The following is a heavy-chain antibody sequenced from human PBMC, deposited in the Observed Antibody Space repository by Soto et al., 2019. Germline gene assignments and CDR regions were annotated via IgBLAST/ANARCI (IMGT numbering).Heavy chain of an antibody. Sequence: ASVKVSCKASGYTFTSYGISWVRQAPGQGLEWMGWISAYNGNTNYAQKLQGRVTMTTDTSTSTAYMELRSLRSDDTAVYYCAREGRDYYGSGSRKGGYYYYYMDVWGKGTTVTAP. V-gene: IGHV1-18*01. D-gene: IGHD3-10*01. CDR3: AREGRDYYGSGSRKGGYYYYYMDV. CDR1: GYTFTSYG. CDR2: ISAYNGNT. J-gene: IGHJ6*03.